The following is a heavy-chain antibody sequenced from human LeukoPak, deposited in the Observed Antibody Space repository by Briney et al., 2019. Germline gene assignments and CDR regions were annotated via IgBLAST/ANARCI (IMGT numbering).Heavy chain of an antibody. CDR1: GYTFTDHG. Sequence: ASVKVSCKTSGYTFTDHGINWVRQAPGQGLEWMGWISAYNGNTNLQQKFQGRVTLTTDTSTNTANMELRSLTSDDTAFYYCAREQKGTSWYICDKWGQGTLVTVSS. CDR3: AREQKGTSWYICDK. J-gene: IGHJ4*02. V-gene: IGHV1-18*01. D-gene: IGHD2-2*02. CDR2: ISAYNGNT.